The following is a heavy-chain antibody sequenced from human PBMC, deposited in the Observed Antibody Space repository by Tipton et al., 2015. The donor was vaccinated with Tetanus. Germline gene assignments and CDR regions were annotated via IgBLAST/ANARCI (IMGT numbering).Heavy chain of an antibody. D-gene: IGHD4-23*01. Sequence: SLRLSCVASGFTFRNYWMHWVRQAPGKGLVWVSRINGEASDTGYADSVKGRLSISRDNTKNMLYLQINSLRAEDTAVYYCARELAYGGSGRDAFDIWGQGTVVTVSS. J-gene: IGHJ3*02. CDR2: INGEASDT. CDR3: ARELAYGGSGRDAFDI. V-gene: IGHV3-74*01. CDR1: GFTFRNYW.